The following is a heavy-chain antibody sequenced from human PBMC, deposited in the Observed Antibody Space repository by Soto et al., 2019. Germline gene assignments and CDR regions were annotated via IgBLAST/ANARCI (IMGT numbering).Heavy chain of an antibody. D-gene: IGHD2-2*01. CDR2: IYYSGST. CDR3: ARGAGWYQLLLYNWFDP. V-gene: IGHV4-30-4*01. CDR1: GGSISSGDYY. J-gene: IGHJ5*02. Sequence: SETLSLTCTVSGGSISSGDYYWSWIRQPPGKGLEWIGYIYYSGSTYYNPSLKSRVTISVDTSKNQFSLKLSSVTAADTAVHYCARGAGWYQLLLYNWFDPWGQGTLVTVSS.